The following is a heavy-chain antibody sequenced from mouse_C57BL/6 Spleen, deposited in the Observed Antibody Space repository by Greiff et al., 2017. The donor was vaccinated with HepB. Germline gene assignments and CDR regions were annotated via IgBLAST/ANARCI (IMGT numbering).Heavy chain of an antibody. D-gene: IGHD2-12*01. J-gene: IGHJ4*01. CDR1: GYSITSGYY. CDR2: ISYDGSN. V-gene: IGHV3-6*01. CDR3: ARHDGYAMDY. Sequence: EVQLVESGPGLVKPSQSLSLTCSVTGYSITSGYYWNWIRQFPGNKLEWMGYISYDGSNNYNPSLKNRISITRDTSKNQFFLKLNSVTTEDTATYYCARHDGYAMDYWGQGTSVTVSS.